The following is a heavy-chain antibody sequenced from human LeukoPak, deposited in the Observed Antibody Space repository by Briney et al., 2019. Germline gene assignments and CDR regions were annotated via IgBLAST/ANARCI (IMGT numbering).Heavy chain of an antibody. CDR2: INPNSGGT. CDR1: GYTFTGYY. Sequence: ASVKVSCKASGYTFTGYYMHWVRQAPGQGLEWMGRINPNSGGTNCAQKFQGRVTMTRDTSISTAYMELSRLRSDDTAVYYCAISFPARDSSGYYDPYYFDYWGQGTLVTVSS. V-gene: IGHV1-2*06. CDR3: AISFPARDSSGYYDPYYFDY. J-gene: IGHJ4*02. D-gene: IGHD3-22*01.